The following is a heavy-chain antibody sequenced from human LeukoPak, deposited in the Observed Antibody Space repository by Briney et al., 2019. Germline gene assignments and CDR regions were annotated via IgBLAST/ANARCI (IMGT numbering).Heavy chain of an antibody. J-gene: IGHJ4*02. CDR1: GFVFSNYY. CDR3: AREVSGWYALDY. Sequence: GGSLRLSCVGSGFVFSNYYMYWVRQAPGKGLVWVSRIKNAGIDTIYADSVKGRFTVSRDNSKNTLYLQMNSLRAEDTAVYYCAREVSGWYALDYWGQGTLVTVSS. V-gene: IGHV3-74*01. CDR2: IKNAGIDT. D-gene: IGHD6-19*01.